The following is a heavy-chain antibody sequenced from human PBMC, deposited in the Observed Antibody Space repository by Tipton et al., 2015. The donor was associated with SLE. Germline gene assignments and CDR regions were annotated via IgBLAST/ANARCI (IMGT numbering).Heavy chain of an antibody. D-gene: IGHD2-2*01. CDR1: GYTFTSYA. CDR2: IDPGDAKT. J-gene: IGHJ4*02. CDR3: ARRSVGYCSSTGCNDSGFDY. V-gene: IGHV1-3*01. Sequence: QSGAEVKKSGASVKVSCKASGYTFTSYAVHWVRQAPGQRLEWMGWIDPGDAKTVYSQKFQGRVTITRDNPASTAYMELSSLRSEDTAVYYCARRSVGYCSSTGCNDSGFDYWGQGTLVTVSS.